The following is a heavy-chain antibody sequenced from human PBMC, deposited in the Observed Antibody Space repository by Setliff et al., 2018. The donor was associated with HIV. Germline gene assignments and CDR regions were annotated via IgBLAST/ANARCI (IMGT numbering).Heavy chain of an antibody. J-gene: IGHJ3*02. D-gene: IGHD6-19*01. CDR2: IIPIFGTA. Sequence: SVKVSCKASGGTFSSYAISWVRQAPGQGLEWMGGIIPIFGTANYAQKFQGRVTITTDESTSIAYMELSSLRSEDTAVYYCARSYSSGWYGPPGAFDIWGQGTMVTVSS. CDR1: GGTFSSYA. V-gene: IGHV1-69*05. CDR3: ARSYSSGWYGPPGAFDI.